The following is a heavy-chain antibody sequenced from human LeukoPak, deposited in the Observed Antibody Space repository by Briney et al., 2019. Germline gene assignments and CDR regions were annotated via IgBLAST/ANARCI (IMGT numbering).Heavy chain of an antibody. CDR3: ARDRSIAAAGTVRSGMDV. CDR2: IIPIFGTA. V-gene: IGHV1-69*13. J-gene: IGHJ6*02. Sequence: SVKVSCKASGGTFSSYAISWVRQAPGQGLEWMGGIIPIFGTANYAQKFQGRVTITADESTSTAYMELSSLRSEDTAVYYCARDRSIAAAGTVRSGMDVWGQGTTVTVSS. D-gene: IGHD6-13*01. CDR1: GGTFSSYA.